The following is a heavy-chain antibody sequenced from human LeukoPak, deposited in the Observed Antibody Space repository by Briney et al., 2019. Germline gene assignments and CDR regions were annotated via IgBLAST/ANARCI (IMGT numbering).Heavy chain of an antibody. CDR3: ARDSAWFGELEYYFDY. V-gene: IGHV3-7*01. Sequence: PGGSLRLSCAGSGYTFSTFAMSWVRQAPGKGLEWVSNIKQDGSEKYYVDSVKGRFTISRDNAKNSLYLQMNSLRAEDTAVYYCARDSAWFGELEYYFDYWGQGTLVTVSS. J-gene: IGHJ4*02. CDR2: IKQDGSEK. CDR1: GYTFSTFA. D-gene: IGHD3-10*01.